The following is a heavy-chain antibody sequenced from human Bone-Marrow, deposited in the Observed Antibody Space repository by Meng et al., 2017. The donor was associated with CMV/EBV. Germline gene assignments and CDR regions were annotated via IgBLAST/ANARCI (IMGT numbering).Heavy chain of an antibody. CDR2: IYAGGTT. V-gene: IGHV3-66*02. CDR1: GFIDNNYY. CDR3: AIEVELTESRDY. J-gene: IGHJ4*02. Sequence: GESLKISCVVSGFIDNNYYMTWVRQAPGKGLEWVSIIYAGGTTYYADSVKCRFTISRDNSKNTLYLQMNSLRDEDTAVYYCAIEVELTESRDYWGQGTLVTVSS. D-gene: IGHD1-26*01.